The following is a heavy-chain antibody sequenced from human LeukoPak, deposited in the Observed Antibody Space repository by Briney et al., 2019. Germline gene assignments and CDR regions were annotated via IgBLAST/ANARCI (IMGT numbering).Heavy chain of an antibody. D-gene: IGHD3-22*01. Sequence: ASVKVSCKASGYTFTSYYMHWVRQAPGQGLEWMGIINPSGGSTSYPQKFQGRVTMTRDTSTSTVYMELSSLRSEDTAVYYCARTYYYDSSGYYPYYWGQGTLVTVSS. CDR2: INPSGGST. CDR3: ARTYYYDSSGYYPYY. V-gene: IGHV1-46*01. J-gene: IGHJ4*02. CDR1: GYTFTSYY.